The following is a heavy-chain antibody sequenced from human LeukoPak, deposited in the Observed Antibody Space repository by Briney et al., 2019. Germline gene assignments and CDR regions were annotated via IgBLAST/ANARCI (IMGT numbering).Heavy chain of an antibody. Sequence: GGSLRLSCAASGFTFSSYAMSWVRQAPGKGLEWVSVISSSGSDKYYADSVKGRFTISRDNAKKTLYLQMNSLRAEDTAVYYCARPSGSYYYGAFDIWGQGTMVTVSS. D-gene: IGHD3-10*01. CDR3: ARPSGSYYYGAFDI. V-gene: IGHV3-21*01. CDR2: ISSSGSDK. CDR1: GFTFSSYA. J-gene: IGHJ3*02.